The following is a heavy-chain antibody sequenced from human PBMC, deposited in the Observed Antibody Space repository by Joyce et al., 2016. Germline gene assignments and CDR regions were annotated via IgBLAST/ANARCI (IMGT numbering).Heavy chain of an antibody. CDR1: GFTFSSYW. Sequence: EVQLVESGGGLVQPGGSLRLSGAASGFTFSSYWLYWVRKAPGKGLCWVSRINRDGSSTMYADSVKGRSTISRDNAKNTLYLQMNSLRAEDTSVYYCARLRRWSGPSDCWGQGTLVTVSS. CDR3: ARLRRWSGPSDC. D-gene: IGHD4-23*01. CDR2: INRDGSST. J-gene: IGHJ4*02. V-gene: IGHV3-74*03.